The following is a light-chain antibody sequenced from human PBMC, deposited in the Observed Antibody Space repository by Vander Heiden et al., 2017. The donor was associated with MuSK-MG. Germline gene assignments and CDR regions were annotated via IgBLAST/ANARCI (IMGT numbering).Light chain of an antibody. CDR3: QAWDSSTVV. V-gene: IGLV3-1*01. J-gene: IGLJ2*01. CDR2: QDN. Sequence: SYALTQPASVSVSPGQTASITCSGEKLGTKHVCWYQQKPGQSPVMVIFQDNKRPSGIPERFSGSNSGNTATLTISGTQAMDEADYYCQAWDSSTVVFGGGTKLAVL. CDR1: KLGTKH.